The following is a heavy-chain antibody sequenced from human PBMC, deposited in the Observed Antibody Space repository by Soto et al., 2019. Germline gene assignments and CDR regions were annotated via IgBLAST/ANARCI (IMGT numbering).Heavy chain of an antibody. CDR1: GYTFTSYD. D-gene: IGHD1-1*01. CDR3: VFALAGTTWGGY. V-gene: IGHV1-8*01. J-gene: IGHJ4*02. CDR2: MNPNSGNT. Sequence: ASVKVSCKASGYTFTSYDINWVRQATGQGLEWMGWMNPNSGNTGYAQKFQGRVTMTEDTSISTAYMELSSLRSEDTAVYYCVFALAGTTWGGYWGQGTLVTVSS.